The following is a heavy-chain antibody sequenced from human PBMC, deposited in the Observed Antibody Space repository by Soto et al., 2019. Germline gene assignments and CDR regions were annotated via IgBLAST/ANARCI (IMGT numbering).Heavy chain of an antibody. Sequence: EVQLVESGGGLVKPGGSLRLSCAASGFTFSSYSMNWVRQAPGKGLEWVSSISSSSSYIYYADSVKGRFTISRDNAKNSLYLQMNSLRAEDTAVYYCARGASGTISGSFDYWGQGTLVTVSS. D-gene: IGHD5-12*01. CDR1: GFTFSSYS. V-gene: IGHV3-21*01. CDR3: ARGASGTISGSFDY. J-gene: IGHJ4*02. CDR2: ISSSSSYI.